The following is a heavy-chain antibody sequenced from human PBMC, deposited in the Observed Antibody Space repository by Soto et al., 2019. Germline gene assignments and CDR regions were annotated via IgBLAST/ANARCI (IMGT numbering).Heavy chain of an antibody. J-gene: IGHJ6*02. CDR2: IKPDGSDK. V-gene: IGHV3-7*04. Sequence: HPGGSLRLSCAASVFNFSFYSMTWVRLPPGNGLEWVANIKPDGSDKYYVDSVKGRFTISRDNSKNTLSLQMNSLRAEDTAVYYCARIPRWSNPTYYYGSGSYFYYYGMDVWGQGTTVTVSS. CDR1: VFNFSFYS. CDR3: ARIPRWSNPTYYYGSGSYFYYYGMDV. D-gene: IGHD3-10*01.